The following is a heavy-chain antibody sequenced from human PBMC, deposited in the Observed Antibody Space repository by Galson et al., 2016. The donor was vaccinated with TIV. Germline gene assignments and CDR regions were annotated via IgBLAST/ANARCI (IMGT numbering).Heavy chain of an antibody. V-gene: IGHV1-46*01. CDR1: GYTLTRYY. CDR3: ARRFYFDY. Sequence: SVKVSCKASGYTLTRYYIHWLRQAPGQGLEWMGIINPSDGGTTYAPKFQGRVTMTRDTSTATVYMELSGLRSDDTAIYYCARRFYFDYWGQGTLVTVSS. J-gene: IGHJ4*02. CDR2: INPSDGGT.